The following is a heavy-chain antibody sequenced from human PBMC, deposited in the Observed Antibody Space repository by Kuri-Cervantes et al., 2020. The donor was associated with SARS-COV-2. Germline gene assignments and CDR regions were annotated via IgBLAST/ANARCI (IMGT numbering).Heavy chain of an antibody. CDR2: TSSSSSTI. J-gene: IGHJ6*03. V-gene: IGHV3-48*01. D-gene: IGHD2-2*01. CDR1: GFTFSSYS. CDR3: ARGEYCSSTSCYYYYYMDV. Sequence: ETLSLTSSASGFTFSSYSMNWVRQAPGKGLEWVPYTSSSSSTIYYADSVKGRFTISRDNAKNSLYLQMNSLRAEDTAVYYCARGEYCSSTSCYYYYYMDVWGKGTTVTVSS.